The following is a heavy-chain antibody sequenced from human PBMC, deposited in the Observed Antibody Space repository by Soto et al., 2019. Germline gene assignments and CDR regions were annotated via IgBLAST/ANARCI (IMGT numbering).Heavy chain of an antibody. CDR2: IGPESGAT. Sequence: ASVKVSCKTSGYTFTGHYIHWVRQAPEQGPEWVGEIGPESGATRYAQKFQGRVTMTRDMSTTTVYMELNNLSPDDSALYYCARVFAGSFDSWGQGTLVTVSS. CDR1: GYTFTGHY. V-gene: IGHV1-2*02. CDR3: ARVFAGSFDS. J-gene: IGHJ4*02. D-gene: IGHD2-21*01.